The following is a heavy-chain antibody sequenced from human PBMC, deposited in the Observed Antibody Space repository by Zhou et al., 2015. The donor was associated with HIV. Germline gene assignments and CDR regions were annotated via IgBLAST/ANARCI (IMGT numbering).Heavy chain of an antibody. D-gene: IGHD6-19*01. CDR2: IIPILGIA. CDR1: GGTFSSYT. CDR3: ARDLSEQWLTQEYGMDV. V-gene: IGHV1-69*08. J-gene: IGHJ6*02. Sequence: QVQLVQSGAEVKKPGSSVKVSCKASGGTFSSYTISWVRQAPGQGLEWMGRIIPILGIANYAQKFQGRVTITADKSTSTAYMELSSLRSEDTAVYYCARDLSEQWLTQEYGMDVWGQGTTVTVSS.